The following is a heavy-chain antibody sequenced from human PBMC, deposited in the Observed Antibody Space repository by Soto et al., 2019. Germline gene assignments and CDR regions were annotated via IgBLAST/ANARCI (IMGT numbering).Heavy chain of an antibody. CDR1: GGSFSGYY. D-gene: IGHD3-3*01. J-gene: IGHJ5*02. CDR3: ARKSDYDFWSGYYGQNWFDP. V-gene: IGHV4-34*01. CDR2: INHSGST. Sequence: SETLSLTCAVYGGSFSGYYWGWIRQPPGKGLEWIGEINHSGSTNYNPSLKSRVTISVDTSKNQFSLKLSSVTAADTAVYYCARKSDYDFWSGYYGQNWFDPWGQGTLVTVSS.